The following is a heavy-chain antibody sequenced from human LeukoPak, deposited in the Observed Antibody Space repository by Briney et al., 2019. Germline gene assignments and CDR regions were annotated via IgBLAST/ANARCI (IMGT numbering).Heavy chain of an antibody. J-gene: IGHJ6*03. CDR2: INPNSGDT. Sequence: GASVKVSCKASGYILTDYYMHWVRQAPGQGLEWMGWINPNSGDTNYAQKFQGRVTMTRDTSISTAYMELNRLTSDDTAVYYCARAYSPTSWGLAAADYYYMDVWGKGTTVTVSS. CDR3: ARAYSPTSWGLAAADYYYMDV. D-gene: IGHD6-13*01. V-gene: IGHV1-2*02. CDR1: GYILTDYY.